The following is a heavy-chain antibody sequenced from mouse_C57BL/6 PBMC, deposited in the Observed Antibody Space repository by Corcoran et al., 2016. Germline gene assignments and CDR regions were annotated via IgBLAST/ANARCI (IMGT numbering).Heavy chain of an antibody. Sequence: EVQLQQSGPELVKPGASVKISCKASGYTFTDYYMNWVKQSHGKSLEWIGDINPNNGGTSYNQKFKGKATLTVDKSSSTAYMELRSLTSEDSAVYYCARWLRGAMDYWGQGTSVTVSS. D-gene: IGHD2-2*01. V-gene: IGHV1-26*01. J-gene: IGHJ4*01. CDR2: INPNNGGT. CDR3: ARWLRGAMDY. CDR1: GYTFTDYY.